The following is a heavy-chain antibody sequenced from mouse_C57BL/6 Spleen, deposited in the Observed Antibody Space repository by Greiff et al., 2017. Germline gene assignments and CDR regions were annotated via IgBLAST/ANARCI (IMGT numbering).Heavy chain of an antibody. CDR1: GYSITSGYY. CDR3: ARYDYGRAMDY. Sequence: EVQLQESGPGLVKPSQSLSLTCSVTGYSITSGYYWNWIRQFPGNKLEWMGYISYDGSNNYNPSLKNRISITRDTSKNQFFLKLNSVTTEDTATYYCARYDYGRAMDYWGQGTSVTVSS. D-gene: IGHD2-4*01. V-gene: IGHV3-6*01. J-gene: IGHJ4*01. CDR2: ISYDGSN.